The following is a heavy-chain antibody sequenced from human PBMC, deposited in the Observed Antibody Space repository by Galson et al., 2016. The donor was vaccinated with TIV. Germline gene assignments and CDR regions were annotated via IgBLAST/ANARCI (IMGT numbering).Heavy chain of an antibody. CDR2: IASSGRA. CDR1: GFSFGSSA. J-gene: IGHJ4*02. V-gene: IGHV3-23*01. D-gene: IGHD5-24*01. CDR3: AKEGIKWLQLYYIDY. Sequence: SLRLSCAASGFSFGSSAISWVRHAPGKGLEWVSAIASSGRAYYAASVKGRFTISRDNSKNTVYLQMDSLRAEDTAVYYCAKEGIKWLQLYYIDYWGQGILVTLSS.